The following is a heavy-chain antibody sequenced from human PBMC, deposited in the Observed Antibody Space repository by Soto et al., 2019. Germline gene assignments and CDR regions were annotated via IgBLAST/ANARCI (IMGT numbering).Heavy chain of an antibody. J-gene: IGHJ6*02. Sequence: PGGSLRLSCAASGFTFSSYAMSWVRQAPWKGLEWVSAISGSGGSTYYADSVKGRFTISRDNSKNTLYLQMNSLRAEDTAVYYCASLGYCISTSCYNYYYYGMYVWGQGTTVTVSS. V-gene: IGHV3-23*01. CDR3: ASLGYCISTSCYNYYYYGMYV. CDR2: ISGSGGST. D-gene: IGHD2-2*02. CDR1: GFTFSSYA.